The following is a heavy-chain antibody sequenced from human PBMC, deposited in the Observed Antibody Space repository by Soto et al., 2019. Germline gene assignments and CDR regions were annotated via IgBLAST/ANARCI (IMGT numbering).Heavy chain of an antibody. Sequence: QVQLVESGGGVVQPGRSLRLSCAASGFTFSSYAMHWVRQAPGKGLEWVAVISYDGSNKYYADSVKGRFTISRDNSKNTLYLQMNSLRAEDTAVYYCARERWGDIVLVPAAMSVLDYYYYGMDVWGQGTTVTVSS. CDR2: ISYDGSNK. CDR3: ARERWGDIVLVPAAMSVLDYYYYGMDV. V-gene: IGHV3-30-3*01. D-gene: IGHD2-2*01. J-gene: IGHJ6*02. CDR1: GFTFSSYA.